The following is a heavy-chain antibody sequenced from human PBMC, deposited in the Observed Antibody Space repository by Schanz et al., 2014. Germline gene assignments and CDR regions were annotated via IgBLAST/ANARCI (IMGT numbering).Heavy chain of an antibody. CDR1: GFTFSDYY. Sequence: PGGSLRLSCAASGFTFSDYYMSWIRQAPGKGLEWVSYVSSSSSYTHYADSVKGRFTISGDSSKYTVYLQMNSLRADDTAVYYCAKGPYYYYYMDVWGNGTTVTVSS. V-gene: IGHV3-11*06. CDR2: VSSSSSYT. J-gene: IGHJ6*03. CDR3: AKGPYYYYYMDV.